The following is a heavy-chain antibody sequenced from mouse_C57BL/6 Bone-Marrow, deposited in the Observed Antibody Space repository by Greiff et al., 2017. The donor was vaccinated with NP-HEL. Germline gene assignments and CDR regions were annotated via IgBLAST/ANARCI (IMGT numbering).Heavy chain of an antibody. CDR2: IDPEDGDT. CDR1: GFNIKDYY. J-gene: IGHJ3*01. Sequence: VQLQQSGAELVKPGASVKLSCTASGFNIKDYYMHWVKQRPEQGLEWIGRIDPEDGDTKYAPKFQGKATITADTSSNTAYLQLSSLTSEDTAVYYCGYDGSSNEWFGYWGQGTLVTVSA. V-gene: IGHV14-2*01. D-gene: IGHD1-1*01. CDR3: GYDGSSNEWFGY.